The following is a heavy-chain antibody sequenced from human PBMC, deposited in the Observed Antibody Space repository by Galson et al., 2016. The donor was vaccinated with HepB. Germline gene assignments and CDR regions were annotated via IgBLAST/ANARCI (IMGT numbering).Heavy chain of an antibody. V-gene: IGHV1-8*01. J-gene: IGHJ6*04. CDR2: MNPNSGNI. CDR1: GYTFTSYD. Sequence: SVKVSCKASGYTFTSYDINWVRQAAGQGLEWMGWMNPNSGNIVYGQKFRGRVTLTRNISISTAYMELSSLRSEDTAMYYCARGLHGDFWGKGTTVTVCS. CDR3: ARGLHGDF. D-gene: IGHD4-11*01.